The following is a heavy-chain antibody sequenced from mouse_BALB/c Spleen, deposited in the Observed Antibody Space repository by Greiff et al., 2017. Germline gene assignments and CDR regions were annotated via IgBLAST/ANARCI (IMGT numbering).Heavy chain of an antibody. Sequence: DVMLVESGGGLVKPGGSLKLSCAASGFTFSSYAMSWVRQSLEKRLEWVAEISSGGSYTYYPDTVTGRFTISRDNAKNTLYLEMSSLRSEDTAMYYCARVPSGSSLSYWYFDVWGAGTTVTVSS. CDR1: GFTFSSYA. J-gene: IGHJ1*01. CDR3: ARVPSGSSLSYWYFDV. V-gene: IGHV5-9-4*01. CDR2: ISSGGSYT. D-gene: IGHD1-1*01.